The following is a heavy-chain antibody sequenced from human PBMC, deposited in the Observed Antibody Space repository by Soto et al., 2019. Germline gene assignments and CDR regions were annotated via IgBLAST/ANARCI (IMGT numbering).Heavy chain of an antibody. V-gene: IGHV3-33*01. CDR1: GFTFSSYG. J-gene: IGHJ4*02. CDR2: IWYDGSNK. D-gene: IGHD1-7*01. CDR3: AREPGYTWNYGNFDY. Sequence: QPGGSLRLSCAASGFTFSSYGMHWVRQAPGKGLEWVAVIWYDGSNKYYADSVKGRFTISRDNSKNTLYLQMNSLRAEDTAVYYCAREPGYTWNYGNFDYWGQGTLVTVSS.